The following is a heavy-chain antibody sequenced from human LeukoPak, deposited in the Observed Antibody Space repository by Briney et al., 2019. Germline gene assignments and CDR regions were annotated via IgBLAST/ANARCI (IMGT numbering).Heavy chain of an antibody. Sequence: GGSLRLSCAASGFTFNNYYMSWVRQAPGKGLEWVSSISSSSSYIYYADSVKGRFTISRDNAKNSLYLQMNSLRAEDTAVYYCARVGRVQLERPAPWGQGTLVTVSS. CDR1: GFTFNNYY. V-gene: IGHV3-21*01. CDR3: ARVGRVQLERPAP. J-gene: IGHJ5*02. CDR2: ISSSSSYI. D-gene: IGHD1-1*01.